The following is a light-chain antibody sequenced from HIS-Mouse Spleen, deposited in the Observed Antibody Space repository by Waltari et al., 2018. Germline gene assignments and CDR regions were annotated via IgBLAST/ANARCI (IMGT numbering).Light chain of an antibody. CDR1: QGISSY. J-gene: IGKJ1*01. V-gene: IGKV1-9*01. CDR2: AAS. CDR3: QQLNSYPPT. Sequence: DIQLTQSPSFLSASVGDRVTLTCRASQGISSYLDWYQQKPGKAPKLLIYAASTLQSGVPSRFSGSGSVTEFTLTISSLQPEDFATYYCQQLNSYPPTFGQGTKVEIK.